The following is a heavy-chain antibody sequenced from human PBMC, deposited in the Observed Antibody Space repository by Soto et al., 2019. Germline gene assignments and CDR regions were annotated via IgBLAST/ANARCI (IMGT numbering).Heavy chain of an antibody. V-gene: IGHV4-34*01. D-gene: IGHD2-2*02. Sequence: QVQLQQWGAGLLKPSETLSLTCAVYGGSFSGYYWSWIRQPPGKGLEWIGEINHSGSTNYNPSLKRRVTLSVDTSKNQFSLKLSSVTAADTAVYYCARLGYCSSTSCYTDGAGYYGMDVWGQGTTVTVSS. J-gene: IGHJ6*02. CDR2: INHSGST. CDR1: GGSFSGYY. CDR3: ARLGYCSSTSCYTDGAGYYGMDV.